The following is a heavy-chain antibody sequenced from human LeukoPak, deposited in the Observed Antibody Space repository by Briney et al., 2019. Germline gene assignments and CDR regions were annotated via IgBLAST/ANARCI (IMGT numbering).Heavy chain of an antibody. Sequence: ASVSDSRMASRYTFTIYGVSWVRQAPGQGLEWMRWISAYNGNTNYTQKLQGRLNMTTDASTSTAYLELRCLRSGDTAVYYCERAPYSSGFDYWGEGTVHSVPS. CDR3: ERAPYSSGFDY. D-gene: IGHD6-19*01. J-gene: IGHJ4*02. CDR1: RYTFTIYG. CDR2: ISAYNGNT. V-gene: IGHV1-18*01.